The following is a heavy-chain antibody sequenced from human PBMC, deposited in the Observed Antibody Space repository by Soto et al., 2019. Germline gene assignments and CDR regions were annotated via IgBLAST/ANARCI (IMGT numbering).Heavy chain of an antibody. Sequence: GESLKISCKLSGQTFTPLWVYWVREMPERGLEWMGNIYPGDSDTRYTPHFQGQVTIAADKSTNSAYLQWHSLQASDTALDCCAKRGDRGALESWGRGTKVTVSS. CDR1: GQTFTPLW. D-gene: IGHD1-26*01. CDR2: IYPGDSDT. J-gene: IGHJ6*04. V-gene: IGHV5-51*01. CDR3: AKRGDRGALES.